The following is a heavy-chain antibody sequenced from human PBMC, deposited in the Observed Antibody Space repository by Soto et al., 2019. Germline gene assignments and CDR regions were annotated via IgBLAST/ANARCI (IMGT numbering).Heavy chain of an antibody. CDR3: ARGRTTGTTHFDY. J-gene: IGHJ4*02. V-gene: IGHV3-7*01. CDR1: GFTFSSYW. Sequence: GGSLRLSCAASGFTFSSYWMSWVRQAPGKGLEWVANIKQDGSEKYYVDSVKGRFTISRDNAKNSLYLQMNSLRAEDTAVYYWARGRTTGTTHFDYWGQGTLVTVSS. CDR2: IKQDGSEK. D-gene: IGHD1-1*01.